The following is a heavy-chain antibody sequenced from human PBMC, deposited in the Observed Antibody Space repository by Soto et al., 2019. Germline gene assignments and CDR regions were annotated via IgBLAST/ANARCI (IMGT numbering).Heavy chain of an antibody. J-gene: IGHJ6*02. D-gene: IGHD2-2*01. Sequence: QVQLVQSGAEVKKPGSSVKVSCKASGGTFGSYAISWVRQAPGQGLEWMGGIIPISGTANYAQKFQGRVTITADESTSTAYMELSSQRSEDTAVYYCARSQGSSTSLEIYYYYYYGMDVWGQGTTVTVSS. CDR3: ARSQGSSTSLEIYYYYYYGMDV. CDR2: IIPISGTA. CDR1: GGTFGSYA. V-gene: IGHV1-69*01.